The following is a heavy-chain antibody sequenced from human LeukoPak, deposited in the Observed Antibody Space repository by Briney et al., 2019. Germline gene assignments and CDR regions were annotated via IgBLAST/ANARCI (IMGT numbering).Heavy chain of an antibody. J-gene: IGHJ5*02. Sequence: ASVKVSCKVSGYTLTELSMHWVRQAPGKGLEWMGGFDPEDGETIYAQKFQGRVTMTRDTSISTAYMELSRLRSDDTAVYYCAQVGIAAAGDWFDPWGQGTLVTVSS. CDR1: GYTLTELS. V-gene: IGHV1-24*01. D-gene: IGHD6-13*01. CDR2: FDPEDGET. CDR3: AQVGIAAAGDWFDP.